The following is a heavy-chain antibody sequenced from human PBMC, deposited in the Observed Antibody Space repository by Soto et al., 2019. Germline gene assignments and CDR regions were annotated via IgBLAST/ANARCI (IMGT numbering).Heavy chain of an antibody. J-gene: IGHJ4*02. V-gene: IGHV5-51*01. D-gene: IGHD3-9*01. CDR3: AKLPQYDILTGYLNYFDY. CDR2: IYPSDSDT. CDR1: GYTFATYW. Sequence: GESLKISCTGSGYTFATYWIAWVRQMPGKGLEWMGIIYPSDSDTRYSPSFQGQVTISADKSITTAYLQWSSLRDEDTAVYYCAKLPQYDILTGYLNYFDYWGQGTLVTVSS.